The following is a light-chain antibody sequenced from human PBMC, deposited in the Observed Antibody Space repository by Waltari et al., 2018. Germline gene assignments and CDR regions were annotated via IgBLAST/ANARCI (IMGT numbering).Light chain of an antibody. V-gene: IGKV3-11*01. J-gene: IGKJ4*01. CDR1: QSVTNY. CDR3: QQRSKWPLT. CDR2: DAS. Sequence: DIVLTQSPATLSLSPGERATLPCMASQSVTNYLAWYQLKPGQAPRLLIYDASNRATGIPARFSGSGSGTDFTLTISNLEPEDSAVYYCQQRSKWPLTFGRGTKVEIK.